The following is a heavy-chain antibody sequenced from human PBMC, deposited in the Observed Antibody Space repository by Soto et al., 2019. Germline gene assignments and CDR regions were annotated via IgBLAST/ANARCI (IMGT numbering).Heavy chain of an antibody. J-gene: IGHJ4*02. CDR3: ARGEGATPDY. D-gene: IGHD1-26*01. Sequence: ASETLSLTCTVSGGSISSYYWSWIRQPPGKGLEWIGYIYYSGSTNYNPSLKSRVSISVDTSKNQFSLKLSSVTAADTAVYYCARGEGATPDYWGQGTLVTVSS. CDR1: GGSISSYY. V-gene: IGHV4-59*01. CDR2: IYYSGST.